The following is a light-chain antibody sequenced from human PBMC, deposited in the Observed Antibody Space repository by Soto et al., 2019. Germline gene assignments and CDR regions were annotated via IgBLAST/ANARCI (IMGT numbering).Light chain of an antibody. V-gene: IGKV1-39*01. CDR2: AAY. CDR1: RSISSY. Sequence: DIQMTQSPSSLSASVGDRVTITCRASRSISSYLNWYQQKPGKAPKLLIYAAYSLQSGVQSRFSGSGSGTDFTLTIRSLQPEDFATYYCKQSYSTPRTFGQGTKVDIK. J-gene: IGKJ1*01. CDR3: KQSYSTPRT.